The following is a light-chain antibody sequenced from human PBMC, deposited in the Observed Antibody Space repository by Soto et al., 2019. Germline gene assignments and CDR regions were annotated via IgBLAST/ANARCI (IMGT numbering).Light chain of an antibody. CDR3: QQYSTYPLT. Sequence: DIQMTQSPSTLSASVGDRVTITCRASQSITNRLAWYQQKPGKAPQILIYDASKLEPGVPSRLSGGGSGTEFTLTISSLQPDDFATYYCQQYSTYPLTFGGGTKVDIK. CDR1: QSITNR. CDR2: DAS. J-gene: IGKJ4*01. V-gene: IGKV1-5*01.